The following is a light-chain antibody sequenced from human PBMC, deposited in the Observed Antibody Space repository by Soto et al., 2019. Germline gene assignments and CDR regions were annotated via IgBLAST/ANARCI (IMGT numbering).Light chain of an antibody. V-gene: IGKV1-5*03. Sequence: DIQMTQSPSTLSASVGDRVTITCRASQSISSWLAWYQQKPGKAPKLLIYKASSLESWVPSRFSGSGSGTEFTITISRLQPEDFATYYSHQYISCYTFGQGTKLEIK. J-gene: IGKJ2*01. CDR3: HQYISCYT. CDR2: KAS. CDR1: QSISSW.